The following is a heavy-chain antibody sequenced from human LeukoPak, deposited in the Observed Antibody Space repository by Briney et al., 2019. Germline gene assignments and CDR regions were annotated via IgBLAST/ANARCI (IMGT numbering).Heavy chain of an antibody. CDR3: ARCSVVAATPDY. CDR2: IYPGDSDT. V-gene: IGHV5-51*02. CDR1: GYSFTSYW. Sequence: AGESLMISCKASGYSFTSYWTGWGRQMPRKGVEWRGIIYPGDSDTCYNPSFQGQVTISADTSTSTASLQWSSLKATDTAMYYCARCSVVAATPDYWGQGTLVTVSS. J-gene: IGHJ4*02. D-gene: IGHD2-15*01.